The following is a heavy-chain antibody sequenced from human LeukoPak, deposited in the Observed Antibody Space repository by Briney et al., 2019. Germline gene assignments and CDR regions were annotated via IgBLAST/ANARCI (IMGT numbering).Heavy chain of an antibody. V-gene: IGHV4-59*01. CDR1: GGSSSSYY. CDR3: ARVAARYWFDP. CDR2: SSYSGST. J-gene: IGHJ5*02. D-gene: IGHD6-6*01. Sequence: SETLSLTCTVSGGSSSSYYWNWIRQPPGKGLEWIGYSSYSGSTNYNPSLKSRVTISVDTSKNQLSLKLSSVTAADTAVYYCARVAARYWFDPWGQGTLVTVSS.